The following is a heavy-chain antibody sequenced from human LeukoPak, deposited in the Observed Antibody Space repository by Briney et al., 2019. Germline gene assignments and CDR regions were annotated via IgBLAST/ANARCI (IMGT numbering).Heavy chain of an antibody. V-gene: IGHV3-48*02. D-gene: IGHD7-27*01. Sequence: PGGSLRLSCAASAFTFSDHSMGWVRQAPGKGLEWISYIDARSSVIYYGDSVMGRFTISRDNAKNSLYLQMNSLRDEDTAMYYCAREDDSWGPNNLDLWGQGTMVTVSS. CDR1: AFTFSDHS. CDR2: IDARSSVI. J-gene: IGHJ3*01. CDR3: AREDDSWGPNNLDL.